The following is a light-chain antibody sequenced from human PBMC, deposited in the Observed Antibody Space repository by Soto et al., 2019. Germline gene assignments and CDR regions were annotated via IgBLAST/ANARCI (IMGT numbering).Light chain of an antibody. CDR3: QQYNNWPYT. V-gene: IGKV3-15*01. J-gene: IGKJ2*01. CDR1: QSVSSN. Sequence: EIVMTQSPATLSVSPGERATLSCRASQSVSSNLAWYQQKPGQAPRLLIYGASTRATGIPAMFSGSRSVTEFTLTISSLQSEDFAVYYCQQYNNWPYTFGQGTKLEIK. CDR2: GAS.